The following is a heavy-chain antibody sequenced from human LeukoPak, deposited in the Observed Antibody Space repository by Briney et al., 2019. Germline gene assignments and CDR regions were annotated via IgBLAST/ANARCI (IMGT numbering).Heavy chain of an antibody. J-gene: IGHJ6*02. D-gene: IGHD3-9*01. CDR3: AREAGMTGYSFYGMDV. CDR2: IIPILGIA. V-gene: IGHV1-69*04. CDR1: GGTFSSYA. Sequence: ASVKVSCKASGGTFSSYAISWVRQAPGQGLEWMGRIIPILGIANYAQKFQGRVTITADKSTSTAYMELSSLRSEDTAVYYCAREAGMTGYSFYGMDVWGQGTTVTVSS.